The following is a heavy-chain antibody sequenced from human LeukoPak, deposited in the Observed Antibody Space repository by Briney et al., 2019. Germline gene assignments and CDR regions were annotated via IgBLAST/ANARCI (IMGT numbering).Heavy chain of an antibody. Sequence: ASVKVSCKASGYTFTGYYMHWVRQAPGQGLEWMGRINPNSGGTNYAQKFQGRVTLNRDTSISTAYMELSRLRSDDTAVYYCARAEGSTIFGVVTNLYYFDYWGQGTLVTVSS. CDR2: INPNSGGT. D-gene: IGHD3-3*01. CDR3: ARAEGSTIFGVVTNLYYFDY. CDR1: GYTFTGYY. V-gene: IGHV1-2*06. J-gene: IGHJ4*02.